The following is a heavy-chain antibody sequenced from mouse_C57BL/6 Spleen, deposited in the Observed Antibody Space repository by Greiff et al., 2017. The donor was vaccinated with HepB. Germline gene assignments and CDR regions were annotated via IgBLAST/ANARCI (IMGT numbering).Heavy chain of an antibody. V-gene: IGHV7-1*01. CDR1: GFTFSDFY. CDR3: ARGNGDTGLAY. J-gene: IGHJ3*01. Sequence: EVMLVESGGGLVQSGRSLRLSCATSGFTFSDFYMEWVRQAPGKGLEWIAASRNKANDYATEYSASVKGRFIVSRDNSQSILYLQMNALRAEDTAIYYCARGNGDTGLAYWGQGTLVTVSA. CDR2: SRNKANDYAT.